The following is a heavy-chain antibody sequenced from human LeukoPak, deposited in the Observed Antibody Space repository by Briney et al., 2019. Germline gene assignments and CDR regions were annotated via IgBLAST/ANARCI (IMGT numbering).Heavy chain of an antibody. V-gene: IGHV3-30-3*01. D-gene: IGHD1-26*01. CDR3: ASGSYSGY. CDR2: ISYVGSNK. CDR1: GFTFSSYA. Sequence: GRSLRLSCAASGFTFSSYAMHWVRQAPGKGLEWVAVISYVGSNKYYADSVKGRFTISRDNSKNTLYLQMNSLRAEDTAVYYCASGSYSGYWGQGTLVTVSS. J-gene: IGHJ4*02.